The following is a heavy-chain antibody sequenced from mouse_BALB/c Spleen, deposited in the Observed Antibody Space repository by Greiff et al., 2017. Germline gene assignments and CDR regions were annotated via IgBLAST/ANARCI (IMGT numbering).Heavy chain of an antibody. D-gene: IGHD2-3*01. J-gene: IGHJ3*01. Sequence: QVTLKESGPGILQPSQTLSLTCSFSGFSLSTSGMGVSWIRQPSGKGLEWLAHIYWDDDKRYNPSLKSRLTISKDTSRNQVFLKITSVDTADTATYYCARPDGYYPAWFAYWGQGTLVTVSA. CDR3: ARPDGYYPAWFAY. V-gene: IGHV8-12*01. CDR2: IYWDDDK. CDR1: GFSLSTSGMG.